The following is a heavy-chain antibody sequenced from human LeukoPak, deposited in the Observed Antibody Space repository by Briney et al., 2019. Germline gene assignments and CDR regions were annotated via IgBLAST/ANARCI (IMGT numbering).Heavy chain of an antibody. D-gene: IGHD3-9*01. V-gene: IGHV3-49*04. CDR2: IRSKAYGGTT. Sequence: PGGSLRLSCTASGFTFGDYAMSWVRQAPGKGLEWVGFIRSKAYGGTTEYAAFVKGRFTISRDDSKSIAYLQMNSLKTEDTAVYYCTRDSVDILSTSLFYYYYYYMDVWGKGTTVTISS. CDR3: TRDSVDILSTSLFYYYYYYMDV. CDR1: GFTFGDYA. J-gene: IGHJ6*03.